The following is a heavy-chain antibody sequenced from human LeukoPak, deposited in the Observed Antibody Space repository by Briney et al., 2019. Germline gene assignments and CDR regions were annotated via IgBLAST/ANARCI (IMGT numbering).Heavy chain of an antibody. V-gene: IGHV4-38-2*01. CDR2: IYHSGST. CDR3: ARHLRGYSYGHGSYY. J-gene: IGHJ4*02. CDR1: GYSISSGYY. Sequence: PSETLSLTCAVSGYSISSGYYWGWIRQPPGKGLEWIGSIYHSGSTYYNPSLKSRVTISVDTSKNQFSLKLSSVTAADTDVYYCARHLRGYSYGHGSYYWGQGTLVTVSS. D-gene: IGHD5-18*01.